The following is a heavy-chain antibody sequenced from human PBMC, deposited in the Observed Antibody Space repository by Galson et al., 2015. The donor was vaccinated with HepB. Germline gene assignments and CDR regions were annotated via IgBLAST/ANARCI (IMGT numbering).Heavy chain of an antibody. CDR1: GFTFSSYA. V-gene: IGHV3-23*01. CDR3: TTHSGSPGYFDY. J-gene: IGHJ4*02. Sequence: SLRLSCAASGFTFSSYAMSWVRQAPGKGLEWVSAISGSGGSTYYADSVKGRFTISRDNSKNTLYLQMNSLKTEDTAVYYCTTHSGSPGYFDYWGQGTLVTVSS. CDR2: ISGSGGST. D-gene: IGHD1-26*01.